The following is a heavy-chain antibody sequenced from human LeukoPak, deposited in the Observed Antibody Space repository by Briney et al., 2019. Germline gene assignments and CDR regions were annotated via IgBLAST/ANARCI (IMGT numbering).Heavy chain of an antibody. CDR2: ISSSSSYI. D-gene: IGHD3-9*01. Sequence: GGSLRLSCAASGFTFSSYSMNWVRQAPGKGLEWVSSISSSSSYIYYADSVKGQFTISRDNAKNSLYLQMNSLRAEDTAVYYCAREQGNWYDILTAPFVDYWGQGTLVTVSS. J-gene: IGHJ4*02. V-gene: IGHV3-21*01. CDR3: AREQGNWYDILTAPFVDY. CDR1: GFTFSSYS.